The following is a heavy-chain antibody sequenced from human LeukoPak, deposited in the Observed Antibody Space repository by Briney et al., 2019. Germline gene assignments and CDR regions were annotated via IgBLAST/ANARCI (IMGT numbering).Heavy chain of an antibody. J-gene: IGHJ4*02. CDR3: AKNRPAAGPDY. D-gene: IGHD6-13*01. CDR2: ISTSGAGT. CDR1: GFTFSSCD. V-gene: IGHV3-23*01. Sequence: PGGSLRLSCSASGFTFSSCDMNWVRQAPGKGPEWVSGISTSGAGTYYADSVKGRFAISRDNSKSTLYLQMNSLRVEDTALYYCAKNRPAAGPDYWGLGTLVTVSS.